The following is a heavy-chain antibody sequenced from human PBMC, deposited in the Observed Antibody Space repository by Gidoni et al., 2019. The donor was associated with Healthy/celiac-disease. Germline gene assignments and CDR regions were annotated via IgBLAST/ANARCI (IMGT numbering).Heavy chain of an antibody. D-gene: IGHD3-3*01. CDR2: INSDGSST. CDR3: ARAGGYDFWSGQDYFDY. V-gene: IGHV3-74*01. CDR1: GFTFSSYW. Sequence: VQLVDSGGGLVQPGGSLRLSCPASGFTFSSYWMHWVRQAPGKGLVWVSRINSDGSSTSYADSVKGRFTISRDNAKNTLYLQMNSLRAEDTAVYYCARAGGYDFWSGQDYFDYWGQGTLVTVSS. J-gene: IGHJ4*02.